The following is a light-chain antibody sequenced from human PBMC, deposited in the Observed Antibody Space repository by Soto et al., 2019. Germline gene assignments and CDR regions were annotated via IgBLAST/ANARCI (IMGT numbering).Light chain of an antibody. CDR1: QDIGKF. J-gene: IGKJ3*01. CDR2: DGS. CDR3: QQYDNVVFT. Sequence: DVQMTQSPSSLSASVGDRITITCQASQDIGKFLNWYQQKPGKAPKILIYDGSNLETGVPGRFSGGGSGTRFTFTISSLQPEDIGTYYCQQYDNVVFTFGPGTKVDLK. V-gene: IGKV1-33*01.